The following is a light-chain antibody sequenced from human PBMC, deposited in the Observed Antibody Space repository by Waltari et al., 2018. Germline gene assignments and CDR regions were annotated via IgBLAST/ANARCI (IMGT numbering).Light chain of an antibody. CDR1: QSISSW. CDR2: KAS. V-gene: IGKV1-5*03. CDR3: QQYNSYPWT. J-gene: IGKJ1*01. Sequence: TCRASQSISSWLAWYQQKPGKAPKLLIYKASSLESGVPSRFSGSGSGTEFTLTICSLQPDDFATYYCQQYNSYPWTFGQGTKVEIK.